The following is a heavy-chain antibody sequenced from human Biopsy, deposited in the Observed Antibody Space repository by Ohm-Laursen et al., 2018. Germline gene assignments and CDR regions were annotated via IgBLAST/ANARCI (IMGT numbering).Heavy chain of an antibody. V-gene: IGHV3-11*01. CDR3: ARSVGIMAAPIDY. D-gene: IGHD3-16*01. J-gene: IGHJ4*02. CDR1: GFIFSDYY. CDR2: INSVGTI. Sequence: GSLRLSCTAFGFIFSDYYMSWIRQAPGKGLEWVSNINSVGTIYYADSVRGRFTISRDNAKNSLYLQMNSLRVEDTAVYYCARSVGIMAAPIDYWGQGTLVTVSS.